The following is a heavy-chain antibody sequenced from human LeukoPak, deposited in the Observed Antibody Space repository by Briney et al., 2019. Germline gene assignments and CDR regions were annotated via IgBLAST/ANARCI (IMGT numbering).Heavy chain of an antibody. D-gene: IGHD4-23*01. CDR2: IYYSGST. J-gene: IGHJ5*02. V-gene: IGHV4-39*07. Sequence: SETLSLTCTVSGGSISSSSYYWGRIRQPPGKGLEWIGSIYYSGSTYYNPSLKSRVTISVDTSKNQFSLKLSSVTAADTAVYYCARGQYDYGGNPSFDPWGQGTLVTVSS. CDR1: GGSISSSSYY. CDR3: ARGQYDYGGNPSFDP.